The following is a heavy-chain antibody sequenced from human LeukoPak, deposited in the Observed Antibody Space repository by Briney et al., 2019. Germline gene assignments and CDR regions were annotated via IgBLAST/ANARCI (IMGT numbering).Heavy chain of an antibody. V-gene: IGHV4-34*01. D-gene: IGHD2-2*02. J-gene: IGHJ6*03. CDR3: ARTGGYCSSTSCYTPKAYYMDV. CDR2: INHSGST. Sequence: NPSETLSLTCAVYGGSFSGYYWSWIRQPPGKWLEWIGEINHSGSTNYNPSLKSRVTISVDTSKNQFSLKLSSVTAADTAVYYCARTGGYCSSTSCYTPKAYYMDVWGKGTTVTISS. CDR1: GGSFSGYY.